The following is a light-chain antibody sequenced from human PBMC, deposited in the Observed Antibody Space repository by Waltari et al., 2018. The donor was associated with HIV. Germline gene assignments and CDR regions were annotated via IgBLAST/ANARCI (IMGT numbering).Light chain of an antibody. CDR3: QSWGAGGV. J-gene: IGLJ3*02. CDR2: INSDGSH. V-gene: IGLV4-69*01. Sequence: VLTQSPSASASLGDSVNLTSPLDSGHITSAIAWHPHRPEKGPRLLMKINSDGSHYKGDDIPDRFSGSSSGAERFLIISRVQSDDEADYYCQSWGAGGVFGGGTKLTVL. CDR1: SGHITSA.